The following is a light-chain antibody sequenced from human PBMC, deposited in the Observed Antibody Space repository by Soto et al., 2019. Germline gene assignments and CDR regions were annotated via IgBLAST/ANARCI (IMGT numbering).Light chain of an antibody. CDR3: QQSYSTPLT. CDR1: QSISSS. Sequence: DIQMTQSPSSLSASVGDRVTITCRASQSISSSLNWYQQKPGKAPKLLIYAASSLQSGVPSRFSGSGSGTDFTLTISSLQPEDFATYYCQQSYSTPLTFGPGTNVDIK. CDR2: AAS. J-gene: IGKJ3*01. V-gene: IGKV1-39*01.